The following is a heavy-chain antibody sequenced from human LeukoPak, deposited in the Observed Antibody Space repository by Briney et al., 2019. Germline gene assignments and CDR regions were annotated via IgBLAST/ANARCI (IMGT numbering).Heavy chain of an antibody. CDR3: ARSLYCSGGSRYAGWFDP. CDR2: IYSGGST. Sequence: GGSLRLPCAASGFTVSSNYMSWVRQAPGKGQEWVSVIYSGGSTYYADSMKGRFTISRDNSKNTLYLQMNSLRAEDTAVYHCARSLYCSGGSRYAGWFDPWGQGTLVTVSS. J-gene: IGHJ5*02. CDR1: GFTVSSNY. D-gene: IGHD2-15*01. V-gene: IGHV3-66*02.